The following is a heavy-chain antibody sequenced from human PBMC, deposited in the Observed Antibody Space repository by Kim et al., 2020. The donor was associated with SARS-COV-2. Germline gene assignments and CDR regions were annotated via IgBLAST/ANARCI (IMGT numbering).Heavy chain of an antibody. V-gene: IGHV3-11*05. J-gene: IGHJ6*02. CDR2: ISSSSSYT. D-gene: IGHD1-26*01. Sequence: GGSLRLSCAASGFTFSDYYMSWIRQAPGKGLEWVSYISSSSSYTNYADSVKGRFTISRDNAKNSLYLQMNSLRAEDTAVYYCARDSSGYGMDVWGQGTTVTVSS. CDR1: GFTFSDYY. CDR3: ARDSSGYGMDV.